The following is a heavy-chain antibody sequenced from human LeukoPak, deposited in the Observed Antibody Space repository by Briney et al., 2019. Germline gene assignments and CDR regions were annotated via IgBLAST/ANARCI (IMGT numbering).Heavy chain of an antibody. CDR3: AKLATNDGLDI. J-gene: IGHJ3*02. D-gene: IGHD5-12*01. CDR2: TFYRSKWNS. Sequence: SQSLSLTCAISGDSVSSKSAAWDWIMQSPSRGLEWLGRTFYRSKWNSDYAVSLRSRLTIKPDTSQNQFSLQLNSVTPEDTAVYYCAKLATNDGLDIWGQGTMVTVSS. V-gene: IGHV6-1*01. CDR1: GDSVSSKSAA.